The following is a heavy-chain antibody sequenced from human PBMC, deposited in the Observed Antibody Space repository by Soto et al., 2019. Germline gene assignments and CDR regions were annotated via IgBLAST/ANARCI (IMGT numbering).Heavy chain of an antibody. D-gene: IGHD6-19*01. Sequence: QVQLVESGGGVVQPGRSLRLSCAASGFTFSNYAMHWVRQAPGKRLEWVAVISYDGSNKYYADSVKGRFTISRDNSKNTLYLQMNSLRAEDTAVYYCARDASSGWYRALDYWGQGTLVTVSS. J-gene: IGHJ4*02. V-gene: IGHV3-30-3*01. CDR3: ARDASSGWYRALDY. CDR2: ISYDGSNK. CDR1: GFTFSNYA.